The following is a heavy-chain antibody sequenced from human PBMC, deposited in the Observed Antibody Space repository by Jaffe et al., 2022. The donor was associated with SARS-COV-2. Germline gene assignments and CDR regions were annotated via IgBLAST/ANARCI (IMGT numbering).Heavy chain of an antibody. Sequence: QLQLQESGPGLVKPSETLSLTCTVSGGSISSSSYYWGWIRQPPGKGLEWIGSIYYSGSTYYNPSLKSRVTISVDTSKNQFSLKLSSVTAADTAVYYCARFGGEDIVVVPAAMDAFDIWGQGTMVTVSS. D-gene: IGHD2-2*01. CDR1: GGSISSSSYY. J-gene: IGHJ3*02. V-gene: IGHV4-39*01. CDR3: ARFGGEDIVVVPAAMDAFDI. CDR2: IYYSGST.